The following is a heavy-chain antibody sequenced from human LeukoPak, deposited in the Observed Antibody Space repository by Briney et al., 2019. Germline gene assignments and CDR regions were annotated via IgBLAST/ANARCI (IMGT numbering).Heavy chain of an antibody. J-gene: IGHJ5*02. CDR1: GGPISSYY. CDR3: ATTAAAGTRLAWFDP. V-gene: IGHV4-59*12. Sequence: SETLSLTCTVSGGPISSYYWSWIRQPPGKGLEWIGYIYYSGSTNYNPSLKSRVTISLDKSKNQFSLKLSSVSAADTAVYYCATTAAAGTRLAWFDPWGQGTLVTVSS. CDR2: IYYSGST. D-gene: IGHD6-13*01.